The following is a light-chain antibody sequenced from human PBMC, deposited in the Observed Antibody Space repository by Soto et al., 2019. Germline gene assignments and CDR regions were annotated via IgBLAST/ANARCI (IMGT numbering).Light chain of an antibody. CDR1: QSVGSN. V-gene: IGKV3-15*01. CDR2: SAT. CDR3: QQYSKRST. J-gene: IGKJ1*01. Sequence: EIVMTQSPATLSVSPGERVTLSCRASQSVGSNLAWYQKKPGQAPRLLIYSATTRATGIPARFSGSGSGTEFTLTISSLQSEDFGVYYCQQYSKRSTFGQGTKVEIK.